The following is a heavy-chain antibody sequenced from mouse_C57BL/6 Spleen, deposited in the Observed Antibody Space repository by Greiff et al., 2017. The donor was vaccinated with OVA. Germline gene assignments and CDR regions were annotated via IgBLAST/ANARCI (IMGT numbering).Heavy chain of an antibody. CDR1: GYTFTDYE. V-gene: IGHV1-15*01. Sequence: QVQLKQSGAELVRPGASVTLSCKASGYTFTDYEMHWVKQTPVHGLEWIGAIDPETGGTAYNQKFKGKAILTADKSSSTAYMELRSLTSEDSAVYYCTSYYPLLHWGQGTLVTVSA. CDR2: IDPETGGT. J-gene: IGHJ3*01. D-gene: IGHD1-1*01. CDR3: TSYYPLLH.